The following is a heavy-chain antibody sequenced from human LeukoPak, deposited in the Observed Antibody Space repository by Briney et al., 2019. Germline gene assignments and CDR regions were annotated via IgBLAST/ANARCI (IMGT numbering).Heavy chain of an antibody. CDR2: ISGSGGST. V-gene: IGHV3-23*01. CDR1: GFTFSSYA. J-gene: IGHJ3*02. CDR3: AKDISRDYNWRDAFDI. D-gene: IGHD5-24*01. Sequence: GGSLRLSCAASGFTFSSYAMSWVRQAPGKGLEWVSAISGSGGSTYYADSVKGRFTISRDNSKNTLYLQMNSLRAEDTAVYYCAKDISRDYNWRDAFDIWGQGTMVTVSS.